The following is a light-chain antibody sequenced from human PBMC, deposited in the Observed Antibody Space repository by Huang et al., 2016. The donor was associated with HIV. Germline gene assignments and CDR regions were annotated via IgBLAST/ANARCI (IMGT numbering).Light chain of an antibody. J-gene: IGKJ3*01. CDR1: QSVSNS. CDR3: QQRSNWPPFT. CDR2: DAS. Sequence: EIVLTQSPATLSLSPGERATLSCRASQSVSNSLAWYQQRPGRAPRLLIYDASTRATGIPARFSGSGSGTDFTLTISSLEPEDFAIYYCQQRSNWPPFTFGPGTKVDI. V-gene: IGKV3-11*01.